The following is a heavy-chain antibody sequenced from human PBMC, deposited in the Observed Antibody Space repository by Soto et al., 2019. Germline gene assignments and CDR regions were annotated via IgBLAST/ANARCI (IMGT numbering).Heavy chain of an antibody. Sequence: SETLSLTCTVSGGSISSGGYYWSWIRQHPGKGLEWIGYIYYSGSTYYNPSLKSRVTISVDTSKNQFSLKLSSVTAADTAVYYCARDFSTVGYYYGMDVWGQGTTVTVS. D-gene: IGHD3-3*01. CDR1: GGSISSGGYY. CDR3: ARDFSTVGYYYGMDV. V-gene: IGHV4-31*03. CDR2: IYYSGST. J-gene: IGHJ6*02.